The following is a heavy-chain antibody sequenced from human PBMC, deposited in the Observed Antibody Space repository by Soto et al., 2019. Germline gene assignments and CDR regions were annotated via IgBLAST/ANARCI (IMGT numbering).Heavy chain of an antibody. V-gene: IGHV4-59*01. J-gene: IGHJ4*02. D-gene: IGHD1-7*01. CDR1: GGSISSYY. CDR3: ARDLTGTTFDY. CDR2: IYYSGST. Sequence: QVQLQESGPGLVKPSETLSLTCTVSGGSISSYYWSWIRQPPGKGLEWIGYIYYSGSTNYNPSLKSRVTISVDTSKNQFSLKLSSVTAADTAVYYCARDLTGTTFDYWGQGTLVTVSS.